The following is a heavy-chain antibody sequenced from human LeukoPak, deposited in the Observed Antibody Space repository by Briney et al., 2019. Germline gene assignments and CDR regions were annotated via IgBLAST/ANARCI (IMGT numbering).Heavy chain of an antibody. V-gene: IGHV3-74*01. Sequence: GGSLRLSCAASGFTFSSYWMHWVRQAPGKGLVWVSRINSDGRSTSYADSVKGRFTISRDNAKHTLYLQMHRLRAEDTAVYYCASVVVAAATLGGYWGQGTLVTVSS. CDR2: INSDGRST. CDR1: GFTFSSYW. J-gene: IGHJ4*02. CDR3: ASVVVAAATLGGY. D-gene: IGHD2-15*01.